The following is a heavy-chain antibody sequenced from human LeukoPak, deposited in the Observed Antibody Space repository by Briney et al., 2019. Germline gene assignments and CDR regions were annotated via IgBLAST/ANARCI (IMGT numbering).Heavy chain of an antibody. D-gene: IGHD6-19*01. V-gene: IGHV1-2*02. CDR3: AREFSSGWYGIDY. J-gene: IGHJ4*02. Sequence: ASVKVSCKASGYTFTGYYMHWVRQAPGQGLEWMGWINPNSGGTNYAQKFQGRVTMTRDTSISTDYMELSRLRSDDTAVYYCAREFSSGWYGIDYWGQGTLVTVSS. CDR1: GYTFTGYY. CDR2: INPNSGGT.